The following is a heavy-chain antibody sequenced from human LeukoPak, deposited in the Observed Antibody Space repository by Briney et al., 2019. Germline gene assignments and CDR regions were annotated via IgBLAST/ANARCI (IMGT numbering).Heavy chain of an antibody. Sequence: PGGSLRLSCAASGFTFSSYGMHWVRQAPGKRLEWVAVISYDGSNKYYADSVKGRFTISRDNSKNTLYLQMNSLRAEDTAVYYCAKGGQFDPWGQGTLVTVSS. D-gene: IGHD3-10*01. CDR1: GFTFSSYG. CDR2: ISYDGSNK. CDR3: AKGGQFDP. J-gene: IGHJ5*02. V-gene: IGHV3-30*18.